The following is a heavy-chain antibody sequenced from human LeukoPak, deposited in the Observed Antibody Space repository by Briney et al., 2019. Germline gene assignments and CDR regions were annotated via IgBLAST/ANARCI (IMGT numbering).Heavy chain of an antibody. J-gene: IGHJ6*02. Sequence: SETLSLTCTVSGGSISSGGYYWSWNRQHPGKGLEWIGYIYDSGSPYYNPSLKSRITISLDTSQNQFSLKLTSVTAADTAVYYCTRGRGYGDYYYGMDVWGQGATVTVSS. CDR3: TRGRGYGDYYYGMDV. D-gene: IGHD4-17*01. V-gene: IGHV4-31*03. CDR2: IYDSGSP. CDR1: GGSISSGGYY.